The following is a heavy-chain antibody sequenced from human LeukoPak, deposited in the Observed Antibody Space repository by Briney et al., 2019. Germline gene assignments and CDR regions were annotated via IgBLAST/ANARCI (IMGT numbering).Heavy chain of an antibody. Sequence: GGSLRLSCAASGFTFSSYAMSWVRQAPGKGLEWVSSISSSSSYIYYADSVKGRFTISRDNAKNSLYLQMNSLRAEDTAVYYCARGHIVVVPANIDYWGQGTLVTVSS. D-gene: IGHD2-2*01. CDR2: ISSSSSYI. CDR3: ARGHIVVVPANIDY. CDR1: GFTFSSYA. V-gene: IGHV3-21*01. J-gene: IGHJ4*02.